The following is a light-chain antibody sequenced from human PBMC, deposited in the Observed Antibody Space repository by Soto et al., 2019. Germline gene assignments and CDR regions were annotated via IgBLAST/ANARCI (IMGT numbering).Light chain of an antibody. CDR2: EVS. CDR1: SSDVGGYNY. CDR3: SSYTSSSTRG. Sequence: QSALPQPASVSGSPGQSITISCTGTSSDVGGYNYVSWYQQHPGKAPKLMIYEVSNRPSGVSNRFSGSKSGNTASLTISGLQAEDEADYYCSSYTSSSTRGFGGGTQVTVL. J-gene: IGLJ3*02. V-gene: IGLV2-14*01.